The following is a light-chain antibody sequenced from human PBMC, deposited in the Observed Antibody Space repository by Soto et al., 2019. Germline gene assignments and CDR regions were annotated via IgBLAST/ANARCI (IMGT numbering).Light chain of an antibody. V-gene: IGLV1-44*01. CDR1: TSNIGSNT. J-gene: IGLJ1*01. Sequence: QLVLTQPPSASGTPGQRVTISCSGSTSNIGSNTVNWYQQLPGTAPKLLIYSNNQRPSGVPDRFSGSKSGTSASLAISGLQSEGEADYYCAAWDDSLSGYVFGTGTKVTVL. CDR2: SNN. CDR3: AAWDDSLSGYV.